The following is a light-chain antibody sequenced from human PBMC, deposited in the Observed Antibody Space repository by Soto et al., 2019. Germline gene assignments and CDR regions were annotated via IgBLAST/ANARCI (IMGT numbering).Light chain of an antibody. CDR1: QSVSSSY. Sequence: EIVLTQSPGTLSLSPGERATLSCSASQSVSSSYLAWYQQKPGQAPRLLIYGASSRATGIPDRFSGSGSGTDFTLTISRLEPEDFAMYYCQQYGSSPLTFGGGTKVEIK. J-gene: IGKJ4*01. CDR2: GAS. V-gene: IGKV3-20*01. CDR3: QQYGSSPLT.